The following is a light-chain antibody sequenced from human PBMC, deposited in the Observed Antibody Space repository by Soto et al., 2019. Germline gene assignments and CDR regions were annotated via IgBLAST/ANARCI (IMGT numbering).Light chain of an antibody. Sequence: QSALTQPASVSGSPGQSITISCTGTSSDVGGYNFVSWYQHHPAKAPKLMIYDVSNRPPGVSNRFSGSKSGNTASLTISGLQDEDELHYYCSSFTRSDTLVVFGGGTKVTLL. V-gene: IGLV2-14*03. J-gene: IGLJ2*01. CDR3: SSFTRSDTLVV. CDR1: SSDVGGYNF. CDR2: DVS.